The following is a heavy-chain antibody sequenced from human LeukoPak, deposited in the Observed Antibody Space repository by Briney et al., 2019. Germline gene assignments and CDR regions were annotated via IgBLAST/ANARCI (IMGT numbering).Heavy chain of an antibody. CDR3: ARVTGSIDY. Sequence: ASVKVSCKASGYTFTSHDINWVRQATGQGLEWMGWMNPKSGNTGYAQKFQGRITMTRDTSISTAYMELGSLRSEDTAVYYCARVTGSIDYWGQGTLVTVSS. CDR2: MNPKSGNT. V-gene: IGHV1-8*01. CDR1: GYTFTSHD. D-gene: IGHD1-26*01. J-gene: IGHJ4*02.